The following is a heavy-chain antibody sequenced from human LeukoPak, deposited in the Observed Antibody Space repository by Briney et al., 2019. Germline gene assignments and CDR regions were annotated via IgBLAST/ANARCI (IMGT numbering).Heavy chain of an antibody. Sequence: SQTLSLTCAVSGGSFSNGDYGWTWLRQPPGKGLEWIGYIYHSGSTFYNPSLKSRVIISVDTSKNLFSLRLTSVTAADTAVYYCAREGGVIAAAGKSFDYWGQGTLVTVSS. D-gene: IGHD6-13*01. CDR2: IYHSGST. CDR1: GGSFSNGDYG. CDR3: AREGGVIAAAGKSFDY. V-gene: IGHV4-30-4*01. J-gene: IGHJ4*02.